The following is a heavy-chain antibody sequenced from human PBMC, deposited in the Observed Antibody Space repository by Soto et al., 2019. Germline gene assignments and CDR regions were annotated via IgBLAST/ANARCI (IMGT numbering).Heavy chain of an antibody. V-gene: IGHV4-30-4*01. CDR2: IYHRGTT. J-gene: IGHJ5*02. CDR3: ARDIPSSGGYDNWLDP. Sequence: QVQLQESGPGLVKPSETLSLTCTVSGGSISRDDYYWSWIRQPPGKGLEWIGYIYHRGTTYYNPSLKSRITISVDTSKNHFSLNLSSVTAADTAVYFCARDIPSSGGYDNWLDPWGQGTLVTVSS. CDR1: GGSISRDDYY. D-gene: IGHD5-12*01.